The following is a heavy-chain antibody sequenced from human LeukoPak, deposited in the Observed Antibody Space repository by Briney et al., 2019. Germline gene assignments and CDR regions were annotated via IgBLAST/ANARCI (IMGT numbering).Heavy chain of an antibody. J-gene: IGHJ4*02. CDR1: GGSISSYY. Sequence: SETLSLTCTVSGGSISSYYWTWVRQSAGKGLEWIGRISASGNTNYNPSLKSRVTLSVDTSTNQFSLKLTSVTAADTAVYYCAREGRSSTPGYWGQGTLVTVSS. CDR3: AREGRSSTPGY. V-gene: IGHV4-4*07. D-gene: IGHD2-15*01. CDR2: ISASGNT.